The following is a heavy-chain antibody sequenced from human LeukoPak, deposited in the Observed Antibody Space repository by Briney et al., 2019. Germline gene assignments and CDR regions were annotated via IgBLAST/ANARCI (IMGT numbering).Heavy chain of an antibody. V-gene: IGHV4-34*01. CDR1: GGSFSGYY. J-gene: IGHJ5*02. CDR2: INHSGST. CDR3: ARYCSGGSCHTNWFDP. D-gene: IGHD2-15*01. Sequence: SETLSLTCAVYGGSFSGYYWSWIRQPPGKGLEWIGEINHSGSTNYNPSLKSRVTISVDTSKNQFSLKLSSVTAADTAVYYCARYCSGGSCHTNWFDPWGQGTLVTVSS.